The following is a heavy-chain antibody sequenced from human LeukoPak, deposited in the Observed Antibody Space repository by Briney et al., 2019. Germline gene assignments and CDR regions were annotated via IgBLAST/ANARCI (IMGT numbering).Heavy chain of an antibody. CDR3: ARGYSGYADDAFDI. Sequence: SVKVSCKASGGTFSSYAISWVRQAPGQGLEWLGGIIPIFGTANYAQKFQGRVTITADESTSTAYIELSSLRSEDTAVYYCARGYSGYADDAFDIWGQGKTGTVSS. D-gene: IGHD5-12*01. V-gene: IGHV1-69*13. CDR2: IIPIFGTA. J-gene: IGHJ3*02. CDR1: GGTFSSYA.